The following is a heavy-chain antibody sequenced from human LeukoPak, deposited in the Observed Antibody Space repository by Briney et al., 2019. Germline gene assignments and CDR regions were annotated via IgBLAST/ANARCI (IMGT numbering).Heavy chain of an antibody. CDR3: ARDRAPKTVTSEVDAFDI. CDR1: EYTFTNYA. V-gene: IGHV1-3*01. Sequence: ASVKVSCKSSEYTFTNYAIHWVRQAPGQRPEWMGWINAVNGNTKYSEEFQGRVTITRDTSASTAYMELSSLRSEDTAVYYCARDRAPKTVTSEVDAFDIWGQGTMVTVSA. J-gene: IGHJ3*02. D-gene: IGHD4-17*01. CDR2: INAVNGNT.